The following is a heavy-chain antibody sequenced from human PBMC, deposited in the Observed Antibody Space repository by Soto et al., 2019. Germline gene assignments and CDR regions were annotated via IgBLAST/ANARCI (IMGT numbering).Heavy chain of an antibody. V-gene: IGHV2-70*11. CDR2: IDWNDYK. D-gene: IGHD4-17*01. CDR3: AREVTTTVTNLNVDY. CDR1: GFSLSTSAMC. Sequence: SGPTLVNPTQTLTLTCTFSGFSLSTSAMCVSWIRQPPGKALEWLARIDWNDYKYYSRSLKTRLTISKDTSKNQVVLTMTNMDPVDTAMYYCAREVTTTVTNLNVDYWGQGALVTVSS. J-gene: IGHJ4*02.